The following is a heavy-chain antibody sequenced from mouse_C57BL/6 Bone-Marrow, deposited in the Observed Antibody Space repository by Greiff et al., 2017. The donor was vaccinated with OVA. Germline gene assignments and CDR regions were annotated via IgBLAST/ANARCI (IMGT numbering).Heavy chain of an antibody. J-gene: IGHJ2*01. CDR2: IYPGDGDT. Sequence: QVQLKQSGPELVKPGASVKISCKASGYAFSSSWMNWVKQRPGKGLEWIGRIYPGDGDTNYNGKFKGKATLTADKSSSTAYMQLSSLTSEDSAVYFCASSSLITTVVADFDYWGQGTTLTVSS. V-gene: IGHV1-82*01. CDR1: GYAFSSSW. CDR3: ASSSLITTVVADFDY. D-gene: IGHD1-1*01.